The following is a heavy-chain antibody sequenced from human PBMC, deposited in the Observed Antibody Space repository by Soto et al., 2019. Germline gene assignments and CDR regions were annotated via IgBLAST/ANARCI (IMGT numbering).Heavy chain of an antibody. CDR2: ISASGNYT. Sequence: GGSLRLSCAASGFIFSDYYMYWVRQAPGKGLKWVSSISASGNYTYYADSVKGRFTISRDNAKNSLYLEMSSLRVEDTADYYCSSGQNYYNGGYKYFDYWGQGTLVTVSS. CDR3: SSGQNYYNGGYKYFDY. V-gene: IGHV3-21*06. CDR1: GFIFSDYY. J-gene: IGHJ4*01. D-gene: IGHD3-10*01.